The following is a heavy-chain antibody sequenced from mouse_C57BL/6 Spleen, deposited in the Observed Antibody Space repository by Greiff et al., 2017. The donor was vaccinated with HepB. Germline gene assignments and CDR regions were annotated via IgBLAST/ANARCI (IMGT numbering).Heavy chain of an antibody. V-gene: IGHV5-12*01. D-gene: IGHD4-1*01. Sequence: EVMLVESGGGLVQPGGSLKLSCAASGFTFSDYYMYWVRQTPEKRLEWVAYISNGGGSTYYPDTVKGRFTISRDNAKNTLYLQMSRLKSEDTAMYYCSSELTGFAYWGQGTLVTVSA. CDR3: SSELTGFAY. CDR2: ISNGGGST. J-gene: IGHJ3*01. CDR1: GFTFSDYY.